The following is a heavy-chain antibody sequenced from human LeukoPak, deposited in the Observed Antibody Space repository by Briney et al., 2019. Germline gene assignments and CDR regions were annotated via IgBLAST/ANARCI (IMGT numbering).Heavy chain of an antibody. CDR3: AKVSGKPRVYYYYGLDV. Sequence: GGSLRLSCAASGFTFDDYAMPWVRQAPGKGLEWVSGISWNSGSIGYADSVKGRFTISRDNAKNSLYLQMNSLRAEDTAFYYCAKVSGKPRVYYYYGLDVWGQGTTVTVSS. D-gene: IGHD3-3*01. J-gene: IGHJ6*02. CDR2: ISWNSGSI. CDR1: GFTFDDYA. V-gene: IGHV3-9*01.